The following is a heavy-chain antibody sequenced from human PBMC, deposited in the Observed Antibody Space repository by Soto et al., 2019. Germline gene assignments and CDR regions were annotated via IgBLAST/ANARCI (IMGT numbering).Heavy chain of an antibody. Sequence: QVQLVESGGGVVQPGRSLRLSCAASGFTFSSYGMHWVRQAPGKGLEWVAVISYDGSNKYYADSVKGRFTISRDNSKNKLYLQMNSLRAEDTAVYYCAKGTWIQLWVDYWGQGTLVTVSS. CDR1: GFTFSSYG. CDR2: ISYDGSNK. V-gene: IGHV3-30*18. D-gene: IGHD5-18*01. J-gene: IGHJ4*02. CDR3: AKGTWIQLWVDY.